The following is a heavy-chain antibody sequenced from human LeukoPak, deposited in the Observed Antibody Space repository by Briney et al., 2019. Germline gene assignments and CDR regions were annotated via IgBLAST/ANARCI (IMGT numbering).Heavy chain of an antibody. J-gene: IGHJ4*02. V-gene: IGHV1-2*02. CDR3: ARANFLYCSSSTCLFDY. CDR1: GYTFTDYY. Sequence: ASVKVSCKASGYTFTDYYMHWVRQAPGQGFEWMGWINPNDGDTNYAQKFQGRVTMTRDTSISTAHMEASRLRSDDTAVYYCARANFLYCSSSTCLFDYWSQGTLVTVSS. CDR2: INPNDGDT. D-gene: IGHD2-2*01.